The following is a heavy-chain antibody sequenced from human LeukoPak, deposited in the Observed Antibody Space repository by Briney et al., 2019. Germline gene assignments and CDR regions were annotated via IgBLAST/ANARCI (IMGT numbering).Heavy chain of an antibody. CDR2: INPSGSST. Sequence: ASVKVSCKASGYAFTRHYMHWVRQAPGQGLEGMGFINPSGSSTIYAQKFQGRVTMTRDMSTSTDYMELSSLRSEDTAVYYCARDNSVGDYAWWFDPWGQGTLVTVSS. V-gene: IGHV1-46*01. D-gene: IGHD1-26*01. J-gene: IGHJ5*02. CDR3: ARDNSVGDYAWWFDP. CDR1: GYAFTRHY.